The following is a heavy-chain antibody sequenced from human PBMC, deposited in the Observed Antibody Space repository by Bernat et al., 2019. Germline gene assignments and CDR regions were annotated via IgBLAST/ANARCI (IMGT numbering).Heavy chain of an antibody. V-gene: IGHV1-24*01. CDR3: APHPRLNYYGSGSSPSD. Sequence: QVQLVQSGAEVKKPGASVKVSCKVSGYTLTELSMHWVRQAPGKGLEWMGGFDPEDGETIYAQKFQGRVTMTAATSPDTAYMELSSLRSEATAVYYFAPHPRLNYYGSGSSPSDWGQRTLVTVSS. D-gene: IGHD3-10*01. CDR1: GYTLTELS. CDR2: FDPEDGET. J-gene: IGHJ4*02.